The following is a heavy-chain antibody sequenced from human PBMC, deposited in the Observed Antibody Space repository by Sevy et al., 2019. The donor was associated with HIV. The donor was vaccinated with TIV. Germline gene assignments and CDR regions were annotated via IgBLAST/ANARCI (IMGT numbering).Heavy chain of an antibody. CDR2: INPSGGST. D-gene: IGHD6-6*01. CDR1: GYSFTSYY. J-gene: IGHJ5*02. Sequence: ASVKVSCKASGYSFTSYYMHWVRQAPGHGLEWMGIINPSGGSTSYAQKFQGRVTMTRDTSTSTVSMELSSLTSEDTAVYYCARAGNIAARRSWFDPWGQGTLVTVSS. CDR3: ARAGNIAARRSWFDP. V-gene: IGHV1-46*01.